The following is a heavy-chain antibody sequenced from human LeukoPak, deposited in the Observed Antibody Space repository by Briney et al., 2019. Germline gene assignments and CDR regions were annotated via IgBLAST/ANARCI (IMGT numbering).Heavy chain of an antibody. CDR3: ARDSGTTGEVKFDP. V-gene: IGHV4-34*01. D-gene: IGHD3-10*01. CDR1: GGSFSGYY. Sequence: PSETLSLTCAVYGGSFSGYYWSWIRQPPGKGLEWIGEINHSGSTNYNPSLKSRVTISVDTSKNQFSLKLSSVTAPDTAVYYCARDSGTTGEVKFDPWGQGTLVTVSS. CDR2: INHSGST. J-gene: IGHJ5*02.